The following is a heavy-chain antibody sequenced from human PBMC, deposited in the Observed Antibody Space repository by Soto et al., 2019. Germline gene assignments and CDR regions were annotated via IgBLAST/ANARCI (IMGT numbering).Heavy chain of an antibody. CDR3: TRLSVVGGNVYYYYGMDV. V-gene: IGHV3-73*01. Sequence: GGSLRLSRAASGFTFSGSAMHWVRQASGKGLEWVGRIRSKANSYATAYAASVKGRFTISRDDSKNTAYLQMNSLKTEDTAVYYCTRLSVVGGNVYYYYGMDVWGQGTTVTVS. D-gene: IGHD3-16*01. J-gene: IGHJ6*02. CDR1: GFTFSGSA. CDR2: IRSKANSYAT.